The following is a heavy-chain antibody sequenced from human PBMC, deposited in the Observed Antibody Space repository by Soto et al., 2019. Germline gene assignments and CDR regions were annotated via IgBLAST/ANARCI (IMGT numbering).Heavy chain of an antibody. V-gene: IGHV4-31*03. CDR1: GGSISSGGYY. Sequence: SETLSLTCTVSGGSISSGGYYWSWIRQHPGKGLEWIGYIYYSGSTYYNPSLKSRVTISVDTSKNQFSLKLSSVTAADTAVYYCARVRALQLVQVLWFDPWGQGTLVTSPQ. J-gene: IGHJ5*02. CDR3: ARVRALQLVQVLWFDP. CDR2: IYYSGST. D-gene: IGHD6-13*01.